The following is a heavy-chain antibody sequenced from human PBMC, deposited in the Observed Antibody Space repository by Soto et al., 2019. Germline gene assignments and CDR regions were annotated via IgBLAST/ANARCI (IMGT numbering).Heavy chain of an antibody. D-gene: IGHD1-26*01. V-gene: IGHV3-64D*06. Sequence: PGGSLRLSCSASGFTFNKFAMHWVRQAPGTXLEYVSAISDTGGSKFHAESVKGRFSISRDNSKDTLFLQMSSLRVEDTAVYYCVKGNSGEYWYYSNGVDVWGQGTTVTVCS. CDR2: ISDTGGSK. J-gene: IGHJ6*02. CDR1: GFTFNKFA. CDR3: VKGNSGEYWYYSNGVDV.